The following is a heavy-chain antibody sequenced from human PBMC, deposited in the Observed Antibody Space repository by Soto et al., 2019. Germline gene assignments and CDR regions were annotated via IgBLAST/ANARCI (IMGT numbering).Heavy chain of an antibody. V-gene: IGHV5-10-1*01. J-gene: IGHJ6*02. D-gene: IGHD6-13*01. CDR1: GYSFTSYW. CDR2: IDPSDSYT. Sequence: LKISCKGSGYSFTSYWISWVRQMPGKGLEWMGRIDPSDSYTNYSPSFQGHVTISADKSISTAYLQWSSLKASDTAMYYCARHINGAGTDYYYGMDVWGQGTTVTVSS. CDR3: ARHINGAGTDYYYGMDV.